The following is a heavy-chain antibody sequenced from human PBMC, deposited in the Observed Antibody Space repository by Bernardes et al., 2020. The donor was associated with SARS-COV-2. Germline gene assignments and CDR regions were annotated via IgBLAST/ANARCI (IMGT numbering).Heavy chain of an antibody. J-gene: IGHJ3*02. Sequence: SVKVSCKASGFTFTSSAMQWVRQARGQRLEWIGWIVVGSGNTNYAQKFQERVTITRDMSTSTAYMELSSLRSEDTAVYYCAADSSGYHDAFDIWGQGTMVTVSS. V-gene: IGHV1-58*02. D-gene: IGHD3-22*01. CDR2: IVVGSGNT. CDR1: GFTFTSSA. CDR3: AADSSGYHDAFDI.